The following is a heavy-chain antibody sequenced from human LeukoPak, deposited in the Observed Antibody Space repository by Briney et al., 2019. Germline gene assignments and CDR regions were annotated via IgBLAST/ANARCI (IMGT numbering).Heavy chain of an antibody. D-gene: IGHD1-26*01. CDR1: GFTFRSYT. CDR2: ITTSDSTT. Sequence: GGSLRLSCAASGFTFRSYTMSWVRQAPGKGLEWVSTITTSDSTTCYADSVKGRFTISRDNSKNTLYLQMNSLKIEDTAVYYCTRREVVGATSHYWGQGTLVTVSS. CDR3: TRREVVGATSHY. J-gene: IGHJ4*02. V-gene: IGHV3-23*01.